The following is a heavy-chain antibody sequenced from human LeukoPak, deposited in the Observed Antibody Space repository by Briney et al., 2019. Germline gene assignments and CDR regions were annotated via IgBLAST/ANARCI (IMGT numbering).Heavy chain of an antibody. Sequence: SVTVSCKASGFTFTSSAVQGVRQARGQRLEGIGWIVVGSGNTNYAQKFQERVTITRDMSTSTAYIELSSLRSEDTAVYYCAADKWELLDFDYWGQGTLVTVSS. CDR3: AADKWELLDFDY. J-gene: IGHJ4*02. CDR2: IVVGSGNT. CDR1: GFTFTSSA. V-gene: IGHV1-58*01. D-gene: IGHD1-26*01.